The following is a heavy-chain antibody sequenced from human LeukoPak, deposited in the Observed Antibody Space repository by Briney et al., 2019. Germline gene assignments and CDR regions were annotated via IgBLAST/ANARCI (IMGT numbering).Heavy chain of an antibody. CDR1: GDSVSTSSVA. J-gene: IGHJ3*01. Sequence: SHTLSLTCAISGDSVSTSSVAWNWIRQSPARSLEWLGRTYYRSKWNNDYAVSVKSRIIINPDTSKNQFSLQLNSVTPEDTAVYYCARYNWNGGRAFDVWGQGTMVTVSS. V-gene: IGHV6-1*01. CDR3: ARYNWNGGRAFDV. D-gene: IGHD1-1*01. CDR2: TYYRSKWNN.